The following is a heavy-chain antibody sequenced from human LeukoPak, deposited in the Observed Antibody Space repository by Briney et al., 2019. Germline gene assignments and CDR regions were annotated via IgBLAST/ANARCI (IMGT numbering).Heavy chain of an antibody. Sequence: GGSLRLSCAASGFTVSSNYMSWVRQAPGKGLEWVSVIYSGGSTYYADSVKGRFTISRDNSKSTLYIQMNSLRAEDAAVYYCASALRIYYYFDYWGQGTLVTVSS. J-gene: IGHJ4*02. D-gene: IGHD1-26*01. CDR3: ASALRIYYYFDY. V-gene: IGHV3-53*01. CDR1: GFTVSSNY. CDR2: IYSGGST.